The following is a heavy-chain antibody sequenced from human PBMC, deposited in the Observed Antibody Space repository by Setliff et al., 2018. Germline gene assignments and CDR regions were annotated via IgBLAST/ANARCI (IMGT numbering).Heavy chain of an antibody. CDR1: GYSISSGNY. CDR2: INHSGST. Sequence: SETLSLTCAVSGYSISSGNYWSWSRQPPGKGLEWIGEINHSGSTNHNPSLKSRVTISVDTSKNQFSLKLSSVTAAATAVYYCARVPRFTDTRNAFDIWGQGTMVTVSS. V-gene: IGHV4-38-2*01. J-gene: IGHJ3*02. D-gene: IGHD5-18*01. CDR3: ARVPRFTDTRNAFDI.